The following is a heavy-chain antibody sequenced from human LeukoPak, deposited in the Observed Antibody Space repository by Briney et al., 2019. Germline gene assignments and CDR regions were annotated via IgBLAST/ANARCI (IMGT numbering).Heavy chain of an antibody. D-gene: IGHD3-9*01. CDR2: IWYDGSNK. J-gene: IGHJ6*02. CDR1: GFTFSSYG. Sequence: GRSLRLSCAASGFTFSSYGMHWVRQAPGKGLEWVAVIWYDGSNKYYADSVKGRFTISRDNSKNTLYLQMNSLRAEDTAVYYCARDPRYFDWLLSDYYGMDVWGQGTAVTVSS. V-gene: IGHV3-33*01. CDR3: ARDPRYFDWLLSDYYGMDV.